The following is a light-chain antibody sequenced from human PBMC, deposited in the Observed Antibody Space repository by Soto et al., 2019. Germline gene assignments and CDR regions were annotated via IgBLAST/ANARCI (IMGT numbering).Light chain of an antibody. CDR2: GAS. J-gene: IGKJ5*01. V-gene: IGKV3-15*01. Sequence: TLSFSPGERATLSCRAIQSVSSSYLAWYQQKPGQAPRLLIYGASTRATGIPARFSGSGSGTEFTLTISSLQSEDFAVYYCQQYNDWPPITFGQGTRLEIK. CDR3: QQYNDWPPIT. CDR1: QSVSSSY.